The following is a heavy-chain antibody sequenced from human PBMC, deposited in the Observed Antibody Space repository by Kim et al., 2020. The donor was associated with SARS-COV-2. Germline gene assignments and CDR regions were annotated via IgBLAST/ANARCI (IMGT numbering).Heavy chain of an antibody. V-gene: IGHV3-30*04. CDR3: ARDAGFPMVRGVIPKMGVFDY. CDR2: ISYDGSNK. Sequence: GGSLRLSCAASGFTFSSYAMHWVRQAPGKGLEWVAVISYDGSNKYYADSVKGRFTISRDNSKNTLYLQMNSLRAEDTAVYYCARDAGFPMVRGVIPKMGVFDYWGQGTLVTVSS. D-gene: IGHD3-10*01. J-gene: IGHJ4*02. CDR1: GFTFSSYA.